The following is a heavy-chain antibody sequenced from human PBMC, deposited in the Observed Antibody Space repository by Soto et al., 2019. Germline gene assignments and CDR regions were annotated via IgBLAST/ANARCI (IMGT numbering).Heavy chain of an antibody. CDR1: GGSISSYY. Sequence: QVQLLESGPGLVKPSEPLSLTCTVSGGSISSYYWSWIRQPPGKGLEWIWYVSDSGSSTYNPSRKGGASISVDTSKKQFSLRLRYVTAADTAVYYCARVWRRGWYFDLWGRGTLVTVSS. CDR2: VSDSGSS. CDR3: ARVWRRGWYFDL. D-gene: IGHD1-1*01. V-gene: IGHV4-59*13. J-gene: IGHJ2*01.